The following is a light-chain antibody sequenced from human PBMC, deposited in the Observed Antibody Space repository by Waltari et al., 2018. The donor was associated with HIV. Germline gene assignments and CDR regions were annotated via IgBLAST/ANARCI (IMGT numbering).Light chain of an antibody. Sequence: VMTQSPLSLPVTPGEPASISCRSRQRLLHRNGYNYLDWYLQKPGQSPQLLIYLGSNRASGVPDRFSGSGSGTDFTLKISRVEAEDVGVYYCMQALQSPFTFGQGTKLEIK. CDR3: MQALQSPFT. V-gene: IGKV2-28*01. CDR1: QRLLHRNGYNY. J-gene: IGKJ2*01. CDR2: LGS.